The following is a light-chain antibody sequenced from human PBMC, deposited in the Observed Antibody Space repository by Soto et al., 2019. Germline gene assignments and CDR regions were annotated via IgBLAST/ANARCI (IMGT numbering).Light chain of an antibody. CDR3: QQSFTTSTNT. CDR1: QIINTY. J-gene: IGKJ2*01. V-gene: IGKV1-39*01. Sequence: DVQLTQSPSSLSVSVGDRVTITCRASQIINTYLNWYQQKPGKAPKLLIFAASTLQNGVPSRFRGSGSGTDVTLPITSLQLADFAAFYCQQSFTTSTNTFGQGTKLEIK. CDR2: AAS.